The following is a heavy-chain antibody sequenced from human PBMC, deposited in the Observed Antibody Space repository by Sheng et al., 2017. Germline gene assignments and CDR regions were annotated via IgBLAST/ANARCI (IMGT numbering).Heavy chain of an antibody. CDR3: ARDNDYYGSGSYPRGWFDP. CDR1: GYTFTSYG. V-gene: IGHV1-18*01. CDR2: ISAYNGNT. Sequence: QVQLVQSGAEVKKPGASVKVSCKASGYTFTSYGISWVRQAPGQGLEWMGWISAYNGNTNYAQKLQGRVTMTTDTSTSTAYMELRSLRSDDTAVYYCARDNDYYGSGSYPRGWFDPWGQGTLVTVSS. J-gene: IGHJ5*02. D-gene: IGHD3-10*01.